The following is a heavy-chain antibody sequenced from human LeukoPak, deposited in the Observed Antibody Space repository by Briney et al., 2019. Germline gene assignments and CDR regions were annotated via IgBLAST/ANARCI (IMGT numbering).Heavy chain of an antibody. CDR3: AKDSSGWYVGYFDY. Sequence: GGSLGLSCAASGFTFSSYAMSWVRQAPGKGLEWVSAISGSGGSTYYADSVKGRFTISRDNSKNTLYLQMNSLRAEDTAVYYCAKDSSGWYVGYFDYWGQGTLVTVSS. CDR2: ISGSGGST. CDR1: GFTFSSYA. V-gene: IGHV3-23*01. D-gene: IGHD6-19*01. J-gene: IGHJ4*02.